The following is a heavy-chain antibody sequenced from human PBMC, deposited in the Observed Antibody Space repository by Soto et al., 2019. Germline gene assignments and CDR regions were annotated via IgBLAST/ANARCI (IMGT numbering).Heavy chain of an antibody. V-gene: IGHV4-30-4*01. CDR1: GGSISSGDYY. D-gene: IGHD3-22*01. Sequence: SETLSLTCTVSGGSISSGDYYWSWIRQPPGKGLEWIGYIYYSGSTYYNPSLKSRVTISVDTSKNQFSLKLNSVTAADTAVYYCARGVNYYDSSGSSWFDPWGQGALVTVSS. CDR2: IYYSGST. J-gene: IGHJ5*02. CDR3: ARGVNYYDSSGSSWFDP.